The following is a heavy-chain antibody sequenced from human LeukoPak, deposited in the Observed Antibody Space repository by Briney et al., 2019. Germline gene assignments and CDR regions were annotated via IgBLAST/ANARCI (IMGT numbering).Heavy chain of an antibody. D-gene: IGHD6-19*01. J-gene: IGHJ4*02. CDR1: GGSIGGDY. Sequence: SETLSLTCTVSGGSIGGDYWTWIRQPPGKGLQYIGYIYHTGPTNYNPSLKSRVTMSVDTSKNPFSLKLNSVTAADTAVYFCAKYGKSGWSIDNWGQGTLVTVSS. V-gene: IGHV4-59*08. CDR2: IYHTGPT. CDR3: AKYGKSGWSIDN.